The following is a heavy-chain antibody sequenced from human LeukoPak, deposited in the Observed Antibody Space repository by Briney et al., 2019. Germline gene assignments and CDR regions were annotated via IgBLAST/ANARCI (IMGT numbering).Heavy chain of an antibody. J-gene: IGHJ4*02. Sequence: GASVKVSCKASGYTFTGYYMHWVRQAPGQGLEWMGWINPNSGGTNYAQKFQGRVTMTRDTSISTAYMELSRLRSDDTAVYYCARVFRSGSYHLFDYWGQGTLVTVSS. CDR3: ARVFRSGSYHLFDY. D-gene: IGHD3-10*01. V-gene: IGHV1-2*02. CDR2: INPNSGGT. CDR1: GYTFTGYY.